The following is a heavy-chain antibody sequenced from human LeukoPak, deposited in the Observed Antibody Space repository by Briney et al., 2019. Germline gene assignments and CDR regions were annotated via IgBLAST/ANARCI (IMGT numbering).Heavy chain of an antibody. D-gene: IGHD6-19*01. CDR1: ELMFSSYA. V-gene: IGHV3-23*01. J-gene: IGHJ4*02. CDR2: ISDDSGST. CDR3: AKDQYSSASYFDY. Sequence: GGSLRLSCAASELMFSSYAMSWVRQAPGKGLEWVSGISDDSGSTYYADSVRGRFTISRDNSKNTLYLQMNSLRVEDTAIYYCAKDQYSSASYFDYWGQGTLVTVSS.